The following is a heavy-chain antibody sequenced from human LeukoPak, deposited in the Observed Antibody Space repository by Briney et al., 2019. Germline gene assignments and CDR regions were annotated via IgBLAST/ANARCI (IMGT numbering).Heavy chain of an antibody. V-gene: IGHV4-34*01. Sequence: PSETLSLTCTVSGGSISSYYWSWIRQPPGKGLEWIGEINHSGSTNYNPSLKSRVTISVDTSKNQFSLKLSSVTAADTAVYYCARGKRGYYGSGSYYKQDYFDYWGQGTLVTVSS. CDR2: INHSGST. CDR1: GGSISSYY. J-gene: IGHJ4*02. CDR3: ARGKRGYYGSGSYYKQDYFDY. D-gene: IGHD3-10*01.